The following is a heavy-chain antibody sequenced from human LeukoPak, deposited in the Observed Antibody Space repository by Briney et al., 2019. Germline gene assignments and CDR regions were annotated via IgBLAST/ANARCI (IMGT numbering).Heavy chain of an antibody. CDR1: GFTFSDYW. CDR2: ISSSSSYI. D-gene: IGHD4-17*01. CDR3: ARWGDYGEINYYYYYGMDV. V-gene: IGHV3-21*01. J-gene: IGHJ6*02. Sequence: GGSLRLSCAASGFTFSDYWMSWVRQAPGKGLEWVSSISSSSSYIYYADSVKGRFTISRDNAKNSLYLQMNSLRAEDTAVYYCARWGDYGEINYYYYYGMDVWGQGTTVTVSS.